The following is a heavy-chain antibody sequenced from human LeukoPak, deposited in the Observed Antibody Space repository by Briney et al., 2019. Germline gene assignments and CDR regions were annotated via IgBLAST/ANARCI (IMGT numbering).Heavy chain of an antibody. J-gene: IGHJ6*02. CDR2: ISGGGDST. CDR3: AKAVAGLYGMDV. CDR1: GFTFSSYA. V-gene: IGHV3-23*01. Sequence: GGSLRLSCAASGFTFSSYAMSWVRQAPGKGLEWVSAISGGGDSTFYADSVKGRFTISRDNSKNTLYLQMNSLRAEDTAVYYCAKAVAGLYGMDVWGQGTTVTVSS. D-gene: IGHD6-19*01.